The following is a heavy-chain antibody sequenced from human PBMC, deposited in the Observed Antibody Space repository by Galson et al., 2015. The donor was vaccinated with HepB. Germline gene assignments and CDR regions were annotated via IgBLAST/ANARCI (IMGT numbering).Heavy chain of an antibody. CDR3: ARDQGSGSYAFDI. Sequence: SVKVSCKAFGYTFTNYNIHWVRQAPGHGLEWMGIIYPSGGGTSHTQKFQGRVTMTWDKSTTTVYMELRSLRSEDTAIYYCARDQGSGSYAFDIRGQGTMVSVSS. CDR1: GYTFTNYN. J-gene: IGHJ3*02. CDR2: IYPSGGGT. D-gene: IGHD3-10*01. V-gene: IGHV1-46*01.